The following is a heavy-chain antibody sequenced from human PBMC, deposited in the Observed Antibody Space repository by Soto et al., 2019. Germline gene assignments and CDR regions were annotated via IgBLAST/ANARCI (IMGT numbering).Heavy chain of an antibody. Sequence: GASVKVSCKASGYTFTSYYMHWVRQAPGQGLEWMGIINPSGGSTSYAQKFQGRVTMTRDTSTSTVYMELSSLRSEDTAVYYCARDWMDYDILTGYYTTPEYYFDYWGQGTLVTVSS. CDR3: ARDWMDYDILTGYYTTPEYYFDY. D-gene: IGHD3-9*01. CDR2: INPSGGST. CDR1: GYTFTSYY. J-gene: IGHJ4*02. V-gene: IGHV1-46*01.